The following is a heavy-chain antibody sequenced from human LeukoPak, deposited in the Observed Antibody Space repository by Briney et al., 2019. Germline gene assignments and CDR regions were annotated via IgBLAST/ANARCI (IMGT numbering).Heavy chain of an antibody. Sequence: SETLSLTCAVYGGSFSGYYWSWIRQPPGKGLEWIGEINHSGSTNYNSSLKSRVTISVDTSKNQFSLKLSSVTAADTAVYYCARRPLEMATEDYWGQGTLVTVSS. V-gene: IGHV4-34*01. CDR2: INHSGST. J-gene: IGHJ4*02. CDR1: GGSFSGYY. CDR3: ARRPLEMATEDY. D-gene: IGHD5-24*01.